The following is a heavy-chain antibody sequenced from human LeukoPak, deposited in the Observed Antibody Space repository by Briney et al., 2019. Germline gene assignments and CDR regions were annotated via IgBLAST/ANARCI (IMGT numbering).Heavy chain of an antibody. Sequence: PGGCLRLSCEASGFTFSHYGMHWVRQAPGKGLEWVAVIWSDATNQYYAASVKGRFTICRDNFKNTVSLQMNSLRAEDTAIYYCARDAQRGFDYRNSLEHWGQGTLVTVS. CDR3: ARDAQRGFDYRNSLEH. CDR2: IWSDATNQ. J-gene: IGHJ4*02. D-gene: IGHD4-11*01. CDR1: GFTFSHYG. V-gene: IGHV3-33*01.